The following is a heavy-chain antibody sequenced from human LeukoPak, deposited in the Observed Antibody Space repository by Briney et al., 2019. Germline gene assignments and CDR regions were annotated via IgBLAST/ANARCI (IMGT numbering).Heavy chain of an antibody. J-gene: IGHJ6*02. V-gene: IGHV4-59*08. CDR2: IYYSGST. CDR1: GGSISSYY. D-gene: IGHD3-10*01. Sequence: PSETLSLTCTVSGGSISSYYWSWTRQPPGKGLEWIGYIYYSGSTNYNPSLESRVTISIDTSKNQFSLKVNSLTAADTAVYYCARTGYYASGSSYYYGMDVWGQGTTVTVSS. CDR3: ARTGYYASGSSYYYGMDV.